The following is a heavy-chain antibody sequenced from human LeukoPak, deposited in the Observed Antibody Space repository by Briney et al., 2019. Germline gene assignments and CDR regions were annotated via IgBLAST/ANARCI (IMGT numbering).Heavy chain of an antibody. CDR1: GFTFSSYW. CDR3: ARDWGLSGWKTYFDY. J-gene: IGHJ4*02. CDR2: INSDGSST. D-gene: IGHD6-19*01. V-gene: IGHV3-74*01. Sequence: GGSLRLSCAASGFTFSSYWMHWVRQAPGKGLVCVSRINSDGSSTSYADSVKGRFTISRDNAKNTLYLQMNSLRAEDTAVYYCARDWGLSGWKTYFDYWGQGTLVTVSS.